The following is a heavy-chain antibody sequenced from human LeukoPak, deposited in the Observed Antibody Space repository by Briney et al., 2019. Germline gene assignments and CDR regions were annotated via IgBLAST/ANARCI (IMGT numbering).Heavy chain of an antibody. J-gene: IGHJ2*01. CDR1: GGSISNHC. D-gene: IGHD3-16*02. CDR2: IYFSGST. Sequence: SETLSLTCNVSGGSISNHCWSWIRQPAGKGLEWIGRIYFSGSTMYSPSLKSRLAMSVDTSKNQFSLRLNSLTAADMAVYYCARETYLIGWYFDLWGRGTLVTVSS. V-gene: IGHV4-4*07. CDR3: ARETYLIGWYFDL.